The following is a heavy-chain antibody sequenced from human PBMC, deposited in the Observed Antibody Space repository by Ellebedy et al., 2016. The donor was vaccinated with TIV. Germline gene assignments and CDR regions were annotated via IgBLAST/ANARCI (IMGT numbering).Heavy chain of an antibody. D-gene: IGHD3/OR15-3a*01. CDR3: ARDWVGLTFYYYYGLDV. V-gene: IGHV1-18*01. CDR1: GYTFTSYG. J-gene: IGHJ6*02. Sequence: ASVKVSCKASGYTFTSYGITWVRQAPGQGLEWMGWISANNGNTNYAQNLQGRVTMTADTSTSTAYMELRSLRSDDTAVYYCARDWVGLTFYYYYGLDVWGQGTTVTVSS. CDR2: ISANNGNT.